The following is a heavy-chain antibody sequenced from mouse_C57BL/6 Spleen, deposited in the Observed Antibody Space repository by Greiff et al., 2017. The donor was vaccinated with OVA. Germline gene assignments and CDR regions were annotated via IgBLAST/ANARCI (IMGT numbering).Heavy chain of an antibody. Sequence: DVHLVESGEGLVKPGGSLKLSCAASGFTFSSYAMSWVRQTPEKRLEWVAYISSGGDYIYYADTVKGRFTISRDNARNTLYLQMSSLKSEDTAMYYWTRESYYGSSNWYFDVWGTGTTVTVSS. CDR2: ISSGGDYI. D-gene: IGHD1-1*01. CDR3: TRESYYGSSNWYFDV. J-gene: IGHJ1*03. CDR1: GFTFSSYA. V-gene: IGHV5-9-1*02.